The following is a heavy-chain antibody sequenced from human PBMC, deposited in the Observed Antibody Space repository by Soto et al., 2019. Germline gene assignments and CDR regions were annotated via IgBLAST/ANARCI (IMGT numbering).Heavy chain of an antibody. CDR3: AKVCNTPYCFFLVN. J-gene: IGHJ4*02. CDR1: AFTFNNCA. V-gene: IGHV3-30*18. D-gene: IGHD2-21*02. CDR2: ISDDGNHK. Sequence: QVHLVESGGGVVQPGRSLRLSCAASAFTFNNCAMHWVRQAPGKGLEWVAIISDDGNHKNYVDSVKGRFTISRDNSKNTLYLQMDSLRPEDTAVYFCAKVCNTPYCFFLVNWGQGTLVTVSS.